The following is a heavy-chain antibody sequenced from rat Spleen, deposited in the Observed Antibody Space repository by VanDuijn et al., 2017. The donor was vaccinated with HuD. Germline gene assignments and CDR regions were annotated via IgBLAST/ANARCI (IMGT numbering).Heavy chain of an antibody. V-gene: IGHV5-31*01. CDR1: GFTFSNHW. CDR3: ATQGELGYFDF. CDR2: ISSGGGGT. Sequence: EVQLVESGGGLVQPGRSLEISCVASGFTFSNHWMTWIRQAPKKGLEWVASISSGGGGTYYPGSVKGRFTISRDNAKSTLYLQMDSLRSEDTASYYCATQGELGYFDFWGPGTMVTVSS. D-gene: IGHD5-1*01. J-gene: IGHJ1*01.